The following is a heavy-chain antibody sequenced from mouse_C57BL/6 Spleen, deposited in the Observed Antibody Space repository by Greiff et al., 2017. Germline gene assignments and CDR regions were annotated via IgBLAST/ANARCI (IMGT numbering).Heavy chain of an antibody. Sequence: QVQLQQPGAELVKPGASVKMSCKASGYTFTSYWITWVKQRPGQGLEWVGDIYPGSGSTNYNEKVKSKATLAVDTSTSTTYMQLSSLTSDDSAVYYCARGRGVAYWGQGPLVTVSA. V-gene: IGHV1-55*01. J-gene: IGHJ3*01. CDR1: GYTFTSYW. CDR3: ARGRGVAY. CDR2: IYPGSGST.